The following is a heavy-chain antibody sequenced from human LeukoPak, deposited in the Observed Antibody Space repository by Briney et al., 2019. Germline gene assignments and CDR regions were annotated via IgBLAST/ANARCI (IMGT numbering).Heavy chain of an antibody. CDR1: GFTFTSYS. CDR3: ARGYCGGGTCYEGY. J-gene: IGHJ4*02. D-gene: IGHD2-15*01. V-gene: IGHV3-21*01. CDR2: ISSGSNYI. Sequence: PGGSLSLSCAASGFTFTSYSMNWVRQAPGKGMEWVSSISSGSNYIYYADSVKGRFTISRDNAKNSLYLQMSSLRAEDTAVYYCARGYCGGGTCYEGYWGQGTLVTVSS.